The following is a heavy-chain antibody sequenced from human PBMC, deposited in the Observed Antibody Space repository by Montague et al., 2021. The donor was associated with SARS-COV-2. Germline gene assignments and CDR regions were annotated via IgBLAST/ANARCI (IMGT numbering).Heavy chain of an antibody. D-gene: IGHD2-8*02. CDR3: ARNLVLHYWFGMDV. V-gene: IGHV4-59*01. CDR1: GGSISSYY. J-gene: IGHJ6*02. CDR2: IYYSGST. Sequence: SETLSLTCTVAGGSISSYYWSWIRQPPEKGLEWIGYIYYSGSTNYNPSLKSRVTISVDTSKNQFSLNLSSVTAADTAVYYCARNLVLHYWFGMDVWGQGTTVTVSS.